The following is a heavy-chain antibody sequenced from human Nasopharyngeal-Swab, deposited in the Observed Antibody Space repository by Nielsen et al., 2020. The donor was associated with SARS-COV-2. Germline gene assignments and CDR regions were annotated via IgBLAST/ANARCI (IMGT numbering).Heavy chain of an antibody. CDR2: IYYSGST. D-gene: IGHD3-22*01. J-gene: IGHJ4*02. CDR3: ARSPYYYDSSGYQYYFDY. V-gene: IGHV4-59*12. Sequence: SETLFLTCTVSGGSISNSYWSWIRQPPGKGLEWIGYIYYSGSTNYNPSLKSRVTMSVDTSKNQFSLKLSSVTAADTAVYYCARSPYYYDSSGYQYYFDYWGQGTLVTVSS. CDR1: GGSISNSY.